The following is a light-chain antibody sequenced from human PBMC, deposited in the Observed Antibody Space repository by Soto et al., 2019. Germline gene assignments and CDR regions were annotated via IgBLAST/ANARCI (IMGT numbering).Light chain of an antibody. CDR1: QSISHY. CDR3: QQSYNTPWT. Sequence: DIQMTQSPSSLPASVGDRVTITCRASQSISHYLNLYQQKPGKAPKLLIYAASSLQIGVPSRFSGSGSATEFTLTITSLQPEDFATYYCQQSYNTPWTFAQGTKVDIK. CDR2: AAS. J-gene: IGKJ1*01. V-gene: IGKV1-39*01.